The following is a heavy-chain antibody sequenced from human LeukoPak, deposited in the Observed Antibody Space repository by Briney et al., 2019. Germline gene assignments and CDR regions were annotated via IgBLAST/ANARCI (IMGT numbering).Heavy chain of an antibody. J-gene: IGHJ3*02. D-gene: IGHD4-17*01. CDR3: AYTVADAFDI. CDR2: ISSSGSTI. CDR1: GFTFSSYE. Sequence: GGSLRLSCAASGFTFSSYEMNWVRQAPGKGLEWVSYISSSGSTIYYADSVKGRFTISRDNAKNSLYLQMNSLRAEDTAVYYCAYTVADAFDIWGQGTLVTVSS. V-gene: IGHV3-48*03.